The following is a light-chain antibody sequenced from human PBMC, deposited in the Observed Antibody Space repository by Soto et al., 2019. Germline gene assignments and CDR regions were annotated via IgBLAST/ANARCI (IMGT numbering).Light chain of an antibody. V-gene: IGKV3-15*01. CDR2: GAS. CDR3: QQYNNWPPYT. CDR1: QSVSSN. Sequence: EIVMTQSPATVSVSPGERATLSCRASQSVSSNLAWYQQKPGQAPRLLIYGASTRATGIPARFSGSGSGTEFTLTISSLQSADFAVYYCQQYNNWPPYTFGQGTKLEIK. J-gene: IGKJ2*01.